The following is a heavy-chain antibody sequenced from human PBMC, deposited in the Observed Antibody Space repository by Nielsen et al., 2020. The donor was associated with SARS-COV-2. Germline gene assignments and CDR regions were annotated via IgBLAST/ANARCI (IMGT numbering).Heavy chain of an antibody. V-gene: IGHV3-33*01. D-gene: IGHD3-10*01. J-gene: IGHJ6*03. CDR3: ARVSSGKYGSGNYMDV. CDR1: GFTFSSYG. Sequence: GGSLRLSCAASGFTFSSYGMHWVRQAPGKGLEWVAVIGYDGSNKYYADSVKGRFTISRDNSKNTLYLQMNSLRAEDTAVYYCARVSSGKYGSGNYMDVWGKGTTVTVSS. CDR2: IGYDGSNK.